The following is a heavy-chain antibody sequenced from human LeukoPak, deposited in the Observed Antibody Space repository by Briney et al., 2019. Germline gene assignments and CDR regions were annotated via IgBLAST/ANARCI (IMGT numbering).Heavy chain of an antibody. CDR3: ARDSAETVTTNYYGMDV. D-gene: IGHD4-17*01. V-gene: IGHV7-4-1*02. J-gene: IGHJ6*02. CDR1: GYTFTSYA. Sequence: ASVKVSCKASGYTFTSYAMNWVRQAPGQGLEWMGWINTNTGNPTYAQGFTGRFVFSLDTSVSTAYLQISSLKAEDTAVHYCARDSAETVTTNYYGMDVWGQGTTVTVSS. CDR2: INTNTGNP.